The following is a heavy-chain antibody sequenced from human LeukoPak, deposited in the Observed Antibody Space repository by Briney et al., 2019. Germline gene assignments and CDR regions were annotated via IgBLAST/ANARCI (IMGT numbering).Heavy chain of an antibody. CDR3: ARQYYYYYMDV. CDR1: GGSISGTSFY. J-gene: IGHJ6*03. Sequence: PSETLSLTCNVSGGSISGTSFYWGWIREPPGKGLEWIGTFYKDGSTFYNPSLKSRVTISADTSKNQFSLKLTSVTAADRAVYYCARQYYYYYMDVWGKGTTVTVSS. V-gene: IGHV4-39*07. CDR2: FYKDGST.